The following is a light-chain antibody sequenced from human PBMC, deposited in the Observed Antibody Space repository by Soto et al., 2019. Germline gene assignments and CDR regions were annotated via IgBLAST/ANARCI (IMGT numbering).Light chain of an antibody. V-gene: IGKV3-15*01. CDR1: QSISRS. Sequence: EIVLTQSPAILSVSPGERATLSCRASQSISRSLAWYQQKPGQAPRLLISDASTRATGIPARFSGSGSGTEFTLTISSLQSEDFALYYCHQYHSWPPGTFGQGTKVEIK. J-gene: IGKJ2*01. CDR3: HQYHSWPPGT. CDR2: DAS.